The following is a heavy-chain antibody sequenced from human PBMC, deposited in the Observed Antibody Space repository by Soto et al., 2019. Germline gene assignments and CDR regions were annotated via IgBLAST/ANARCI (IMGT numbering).Heavy chain of an antibody. CDR1: GGSISSYY. Sequence: QVQLQESGPGLVKPSETLSLTCTVSGGSISSYYWSWIRQPPGKGLEWIGYIYYSGSTNYNPSLKSRVTISVDASKNQFSLTLSSVTAADTAVYYCARQRYDVVTGYYNYGMDVWGQGTTVTVSS. CDR3: ARQRYDVVTGYYNYGMDV. J-gene: IGHJ6*02. V-gene: IGHV4-59*08. D-gene: IGHD3-9*01. CDR2: IYYSGST.